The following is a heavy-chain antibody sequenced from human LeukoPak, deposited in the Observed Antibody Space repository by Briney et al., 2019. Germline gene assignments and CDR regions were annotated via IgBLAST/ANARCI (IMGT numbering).Heavy chain of an antibody. Sequence: SQTLSLACDLSGDSVSNNSAAWNWIRQSPSRGLEWLGRTYYRYKWYYDYATSVKSRISISPDTSKNQFSLQLNSVTPEDTAVYYCAREAPNCSDGTGTFHYYYAVDVWGQGTTVTVSS. CDR3: AREAPNCSDGTGTFHYYYAVDV. J-gene: IGHJ6*02. V-gene: IGHV6-1*01. D-gene: IGHD7-27*01. CDR2: TYYRYKWYY. CDR1: GDSVSNNSAA.